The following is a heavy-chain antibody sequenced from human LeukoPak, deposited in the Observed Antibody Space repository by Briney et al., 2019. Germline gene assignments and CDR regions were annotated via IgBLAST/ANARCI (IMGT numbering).Heavy chain of an antibody. CDR1: GGTFSSYA. CDR2: IIPILGIA. J-gene: IGHJ6*02. Sequence: SVKLSCKASGGTFSSYAISWVRQAPGQGLEWMGRIIPILGIANYAQKFQGRVTITADKSTSTAYMELSSLRSEDTAVYYCASGRGRLTYYYYYGMDVWGQGTTVTVSS. D-gene: IGHD4/OR15-4a*01. V-gene: IGHV1-69*04. CDR3: ASGRGRLTYYYYYGMDV.